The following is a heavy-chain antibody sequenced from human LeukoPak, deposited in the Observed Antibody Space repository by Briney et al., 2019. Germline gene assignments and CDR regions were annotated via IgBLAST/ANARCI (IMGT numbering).Heavy chain of an antibody. CDR2: IKQDGSEK. D-gene: IGHD2-8*02. Sequence: PGGSLRLSCAASGFTFSSYTMNWVRQAPGKGLEWVANIKQDGSEKYYVDSVKGRFTISRDNAKNSLYLQMNSLRAEDTAAYYCARRVGYDPSLVDFDLWGRGTLVTVSS. V-gene: IGHV3-7*01. CDR1: GFTFSSYT. J-gene: IGHJ2*01. CDR3: ARRVGYDPSLVDFDL.